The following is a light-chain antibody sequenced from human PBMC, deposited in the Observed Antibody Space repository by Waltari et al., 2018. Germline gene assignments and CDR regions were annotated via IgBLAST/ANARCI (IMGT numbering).Light chain of an antibody. Sequence: QTVLTQPPSVSGTPGQRVTISCSGSSFNIGGNYVYWLQQLQGTAPKLLIYRNDERPSGVPDRISGSKSGTSASLAISGLRSEDEAHYYCAAWDDSLSASLFGGGTKLTVL. CDR2: RND. CDR3: AAWDDSLSASL. CDR1: SFNIGGNY. V-gene: IGLV1-47*01. J-gene: IGLJ3*02.